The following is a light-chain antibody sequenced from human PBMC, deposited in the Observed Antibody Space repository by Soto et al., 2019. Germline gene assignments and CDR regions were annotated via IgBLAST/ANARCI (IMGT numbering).Light chain of an antibody. Sequence: EIVLTQSPGTLSLSPGERATLSCRASQRVSSSYLAWYQQKPGQAPRLLIYGASSRATGIPDRFSGSGSETDFTLTISRLEPEDVAVYYCQQYGSSPLTFGGGTKVEIK. CDR2: GAS. J-gene: IGKJ4*01. V-gene: IGKV3-20*01. CDR3: QQYGSSPLT. CDR1: QRVSSSY.